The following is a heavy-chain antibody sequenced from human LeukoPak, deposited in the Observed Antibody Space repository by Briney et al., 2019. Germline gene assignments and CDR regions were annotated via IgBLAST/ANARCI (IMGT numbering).Heavy chain of an antibody. Sequence: GWSQILSCSSSGFTFSDYAMHWVRQAAGRGLQFLSAIRSSGNYETYSDSVKGRFTISRDNSKNTLHLQISSLRPEHTAVYFCVKRGRTSDYAYDYWGQGCPVTVSS. D-gene: IGHD4-17*01. CDR1: GFTFSDYA. CDR3: VKRGRTSDYAYDY. V-gene: IGHV3-64D*06. CDR2: IRSSGNYE. J-gene: IGHJ4*02.